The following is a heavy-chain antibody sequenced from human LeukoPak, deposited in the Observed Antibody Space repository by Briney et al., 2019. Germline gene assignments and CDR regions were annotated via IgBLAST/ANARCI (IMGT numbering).Heavy chain of an antibody. J-gene: IGHJ4*02. CDR3: ARRGYCTNGVCYPDSVDY. CDR1: GYSFTSFW. D-gene: IGHD2-8*01. Sequence: GESLKISCKGSGYSFTSFWIGWVRQIPGKGLEWMGIIYPGDSDTRYTPSFQGQVTISADRSISTAYLQWSSLKASDTAMYYCARRGYCTNGVCYPDSVDYWGQGTLVTVSS. CDR2: IYPGDSDT. V-gene: IGHV5-51*01.